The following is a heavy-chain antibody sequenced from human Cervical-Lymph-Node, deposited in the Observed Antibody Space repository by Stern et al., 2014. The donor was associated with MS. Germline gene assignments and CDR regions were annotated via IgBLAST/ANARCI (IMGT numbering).Heavy chain of an antibody. CDR1: GDSVSRYY. V-gene: IGHV4-59*02. Sequence: QLQLQESGPGLVKPSETLSLTCAVSGDSVSRYYWSWIRQPPGKGLEWIAYMYYSGITSYNPSLESRATISVDVSKNQVSLRLTSVTSADTAVYYCARHRLGYFYYFDYWGQGTPVTVSS. CDR2: MYYSGIT. J-gene: IGHJ4*02. CDR3: ARHRLGYFYYFDY. D-gene: IGHD3-22*01.